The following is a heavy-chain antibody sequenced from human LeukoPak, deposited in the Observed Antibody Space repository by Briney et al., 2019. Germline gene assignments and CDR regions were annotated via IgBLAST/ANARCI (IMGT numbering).Heavy chain of an antibody. Sequence: SETLSLTCTVSGGSISSSSYYWGWIRQPPGKGLEWIGSIYYSGSTYYNPSLKSRVTISVDTSKNQFSLKLSSVTAADTAGYYCARRDSYSSGYYYFDYWGQGTLVTVSS. D-gene: IGHD3-22*01. J-gene: IGHJ4*02. CDR2: IYYSGST. V-gene: IGHV4-39*01. CDR3: ARRDSYSSGYYYFDY. CDR1: GGSISSSSYY.